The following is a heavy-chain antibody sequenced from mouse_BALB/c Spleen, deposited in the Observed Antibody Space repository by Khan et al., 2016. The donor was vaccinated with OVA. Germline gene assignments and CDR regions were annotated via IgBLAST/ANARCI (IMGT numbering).Heavy chain of an antibody. Sequence: LQESGPGLLKPSQSLSLTCTVTGYSITSDYAWNWIRQFPGNKLEWIAYISYSGSTTYSPSLRSRIPIPRDTSKNQFFLQLNSVTTEERATYYFASGRLLLRYPDYFGFWGQGTTLTVSS. V-gene: IGHV3-2*02. CDR1: GYSITSDYA. D-gene: IGHD1-1*01. CDR3: ASGRLLLRYPDYFGF. CDR2: ISYSGST. J-gene: IGHJ2*01.